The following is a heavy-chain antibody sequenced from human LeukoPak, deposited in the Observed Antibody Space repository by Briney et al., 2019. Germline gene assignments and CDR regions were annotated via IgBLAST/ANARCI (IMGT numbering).Heavy chain of an antibody. CDR3: AKDRIPDGKYSIDF. CDR1: GFTFSTYA. Sequence: PGGSLRLSCAASGFTFSTYAMNWVRQAPGKGLEWVSVIVGNGGGIHYADSVKGRFTISRDNSKNTLYLQMNSLRVEDTAVYYCAKDRIPDGKYSIDFWGQGTLVTVSS. J-gene: IGHJ4*02. D-gene: IGHD5-24*01. V-gene: IGHV3-23*01. CDR2: IVGNGGGI.